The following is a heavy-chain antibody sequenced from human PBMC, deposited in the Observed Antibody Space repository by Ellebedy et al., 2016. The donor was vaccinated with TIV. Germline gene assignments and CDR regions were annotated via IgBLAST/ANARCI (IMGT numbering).Heavy chain of an antibody. Sequence: ASVKVSCKASGYTFTAYHIHWVRQAPGQRLEWMGGFDPEDGETIYAQKFQGRVTMTEDTSTDTAYMELSSLRSEDTAVYYCATRTGSGSFPYYYYGMDVWGQGTTVTVSS. V-gene: IGHV1-24*01. CDR3: ATRTGSGSFPYYYYGMDV. D-gene: IGHD3-10*01. CDR2: FDPEDGET. CDR1: GYTFTAYH. J-gene: IGHJ6*02.